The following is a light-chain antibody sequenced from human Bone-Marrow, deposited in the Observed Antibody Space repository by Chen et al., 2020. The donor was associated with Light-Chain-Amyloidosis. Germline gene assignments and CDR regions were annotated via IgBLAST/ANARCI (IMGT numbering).Light chain of an antibody. CDR1: DLPTKY. CDR2: RDT. Sequence: SYELTQPPAVAVSPGQTDRITCSGDDLPTKYAYWYQQKPGQAPVLVIHRDTERPSGISERFSGSSSGTTATLTISGVQAEDEADYHCQSADSSGTYEVICGGGTKLTVL. V-gene: IGLV3-25*03. J-gene: IGLJ2*01. CDR3: QSADSSGTYEVI.